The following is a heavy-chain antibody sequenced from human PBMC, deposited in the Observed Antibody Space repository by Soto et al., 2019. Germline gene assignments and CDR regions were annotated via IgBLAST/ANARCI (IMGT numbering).Heavy chain of an antibody. V-gene: IGHV3-30-3*01. CDR3: ARDAIVVPFDY. Sequence: GGSLRLSCAASGFTFSSYAMHWVRQAPGKGLEWVAVISYDGSNKYYADSVKGRFTISRDNSKNTLYLQMNSLRAEDTAVYYCARDAIVVPFDYWGQGTLVTISS. D-gene: IGHD2-15*01. J-gene: IGHJ4*02. CDR1: GFTFSSYA. CDR2: ISYDGSNK.